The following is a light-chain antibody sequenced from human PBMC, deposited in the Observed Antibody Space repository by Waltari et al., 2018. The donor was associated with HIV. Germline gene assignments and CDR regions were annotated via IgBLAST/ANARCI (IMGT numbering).Light chain of an antibody. CDR2: RNN. V-gene: IGLV1-47*01. CDR1: SSNIGSNH. J-gene: IGLJ3*02. CDR3: AAWDDSLSGQWV. Sequence: QSVLTQPPSASGTPGQRVTISCSGSSSNIGSNHVYWYQKLPGTAPKLLIYRNNQRPSGVPARFSGSKSGTSASLAISGLRSEDEADYYCAAWDDSLSGQWVFGGGTKVTVL.